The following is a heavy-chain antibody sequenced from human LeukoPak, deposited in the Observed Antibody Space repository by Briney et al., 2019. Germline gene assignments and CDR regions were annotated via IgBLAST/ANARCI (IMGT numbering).Heavy chain of an antibody. V-gene: IGHV4-59*08. CDR2: IYYSGST. Sequence: SETLSLTCTVSGGSISSYYWSWIRQPPGKGLEWIGYIYYSGSTNYNPSLKSRVTISVDTSKNQFSLKLSSVTAADTAVYYCARGDYDFWSGYYPTRHNWFDPWGQGTLVTVSS. CDR3: ARGDYDFWSGYYPTRHNWFDP. J-gene: IGHJ5*02. CDR1: GGSISSYY. D-gene: IGHD3-3*01.